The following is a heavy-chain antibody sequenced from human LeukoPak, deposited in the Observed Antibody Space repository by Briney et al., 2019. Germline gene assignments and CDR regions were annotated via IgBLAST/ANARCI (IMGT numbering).Heavy chain of an antibody. D-gene: IGHD3-16*02. CDR3: ANDPKLRLGELSLYRGRIPY. V-gene: IGHV3-30*18. J-gene: IGHJ4*02. CDR1: AFTFRSYG. Sequence: GGSLRLSCAASAFTFRSYGMHWVRQAPGKGLEWVAVISFDGSNKYYADSVKGRFTISRDNSKNMLYLQMNSLRTEDTAVYYCANDPKLRLGELSLYRGRIPYWGQGTLVTVSS. CDR2: ISFDGSNK.